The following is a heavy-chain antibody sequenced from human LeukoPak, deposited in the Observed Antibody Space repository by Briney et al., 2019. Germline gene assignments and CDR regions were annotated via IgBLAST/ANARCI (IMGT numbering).Heavy chain of an antibody. V-gene: IGHV4-34*01. D-gene: IGHD1-26*01. CDR2: INHSGST. Sequence: PSETLSLTCAVYGGSFGSYYWSWIRQPPGKGLEWIGEINHSGSTNYNPSLKSRVTISVDTSKNQFSLKLSSVTAADTAVYYCARQSLGSYYHQYFQHWGQGTLVTVSS. CDR1: GGSFGSYY. J-gene: IGHJ1*01. CDR3: ARQSLGSYYHQYFQH.